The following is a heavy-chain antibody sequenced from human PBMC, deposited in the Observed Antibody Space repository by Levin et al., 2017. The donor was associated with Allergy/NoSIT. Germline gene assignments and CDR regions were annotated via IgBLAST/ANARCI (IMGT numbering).Heavy chain of an antibody. CDR1: GFAFSGYS. D-gene: IGHD1-26*01. V-gene: IGHV3-73*01. CDR3: VRGGAGGWYDP. CDR2: IGYNEASYAT. J-gene: IGHJ5*02. Sequence: HAGGSLRLSCAASGFAFSGYSIHWVRQASGKGLEWIGRIGYNEASYATIYSPSMKGRFTISRDDSEATSYLQINSLKIEDSAVYYCVRGGAGGWYDPWGQGTLVIVSS.